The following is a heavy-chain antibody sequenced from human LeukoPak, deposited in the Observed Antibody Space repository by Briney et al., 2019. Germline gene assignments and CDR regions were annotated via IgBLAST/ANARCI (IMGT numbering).Heavy chain of an antibody. D-gene: IGHD1-26*01. J-gene: IGHJ3*02. V-gene: IGHV3-33*01. Sequence: HTGGSLRLSCAASGFTFSSYGMHWVRQAPGKGLEWVAVIWYDGSNKYYADSVKGRFTISRDNSKNSLYLQMNSLRAEDTAVYYCARDVGGSYSSPGDAFDIWGQGTMVTVSS. CDR2: IWYDGSNK. CDR1: GFTFSSYG. CDR3: ARDVGGSYSSPGDAFDI.